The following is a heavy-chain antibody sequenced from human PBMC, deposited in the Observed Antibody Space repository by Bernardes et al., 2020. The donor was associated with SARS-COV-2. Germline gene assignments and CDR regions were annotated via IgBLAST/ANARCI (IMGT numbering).Heavy chain of an antibody. V-gene: IGHV1-2*02. CDR1: GYTFTGYY. D-gene: IGHD3-22*01. CDR2: INPDSGGT. Sequence: ASVKVSCKASGYTFTGYYIHWVRQARGQGLEWMGWINPDSGGTKYAQKFQGRVTMTRDTSISTAHMELRRLRSDDTAVYYCAVTVNYYDSSGYYDPWGQGTLVTVSS. CDR3: AVTVNYYDSSGYYDP. J-gene: IGHJ5*02.